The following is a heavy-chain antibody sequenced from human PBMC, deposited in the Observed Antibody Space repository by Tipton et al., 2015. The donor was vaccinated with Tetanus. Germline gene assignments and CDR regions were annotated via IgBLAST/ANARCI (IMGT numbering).Heavy chain of an antibody. D-gene: IGHD3-3*01. CDR3: ARHQSGYFTPFDY. Sequence: LRLSCTVSGDSIRGGTFYWGWIRQPPGKGLEWIGSIYESGDTYYIPSLKSRVTISVDTSKNQFSLNLNSMAAADTGVYYCARHQSGYFTPFDYWGQGNLVTVSS. J-gene: IGHJ4*02. CDR1: GDSIRGGTFY. CDR2: IYESGDT. V-gene: IGHV4-39*01.